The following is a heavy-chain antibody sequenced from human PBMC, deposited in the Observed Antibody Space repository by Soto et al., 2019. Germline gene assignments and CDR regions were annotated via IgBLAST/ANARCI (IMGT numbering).Heavy chain of an antibody. V-gene: IGHV1-69*12. CDR2: IIPIFATA. CDR1: GGTFSSYA. Sequence: QVQLVQSGAEVKKPGSSVKVSCKASGGTFSSYAINWVRQAPGQGLEWMGGIIPIFATADYAQKFQGRATITALESTCAAYMELSSLRSEDTVAYYGAQCLWVVTYHYGMSVWGKGTTATVSS. D-gene: IGHD2-21*02. J-gene: IGHJ6*04. CDR3: AQCLWVVTYHYGMSV.